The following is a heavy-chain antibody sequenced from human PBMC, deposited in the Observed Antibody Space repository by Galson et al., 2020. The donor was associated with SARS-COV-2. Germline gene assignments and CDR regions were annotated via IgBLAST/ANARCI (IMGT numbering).Heavy chain of an antibody. CDR3: EKDRYGGPGGGLDV. Sequence: GGSLRLSCAASGFTFSNSAMTWVRQAPGKGLEWVAGVSGTGVTTYYADSVKGRITISRDNSQNTVPLQMNSLRVEDTALYWCEKDRYGGPGGGLDVWGQGTTVIVSS. CDR1: GFTFSNSA. D-gene: IGHD5-18*01. CDR2: VSGTGVTT. J-gene: IGHJ6*02. V-gene: IGHV3-23*01.